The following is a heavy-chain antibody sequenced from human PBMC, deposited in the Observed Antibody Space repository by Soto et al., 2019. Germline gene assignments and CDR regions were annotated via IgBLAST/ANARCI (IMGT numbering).Heavy chain of an antibody. Sequence: PSEPLSLTCAISGDSVSSNSAAWNWIRQSPSRGLEWLGRTYYRSKWYNDYAVSVKSRITISPDTSKNQFSLQLNSVTPEDTAVYYCARVRRFLEWSPIRGYYYYGMDVWGQGTTVTVSS. V-gene: IGHV6-1*01. J-gene: IGHJ6*02. CDR1: GDSVSSNSAA. CDR2: TYYRSKWYN. D-gene: IGHD3-3*01. CDR3: ARVRRFLEWSPIRGYYYYGMDV.